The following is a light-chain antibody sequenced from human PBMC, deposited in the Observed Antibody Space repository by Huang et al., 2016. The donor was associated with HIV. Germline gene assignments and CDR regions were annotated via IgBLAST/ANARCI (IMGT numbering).Light chain of an antibody. CDR2: GAS. Sequence: EIVMTQSPATLSVSPGERATLSCRASQSVKSSAWYQQKPSQAPRLLIYGASTRATGVPARFSGSGSGTEFTLTISSLQTEDFAVYYCQQYNDWPPTFGQGTRLEIK. J-gene: IGKJ5*01. CDR3: QQYNDWPPT. V-gene: IGKV3-15*01. CDR1: QSVKS.